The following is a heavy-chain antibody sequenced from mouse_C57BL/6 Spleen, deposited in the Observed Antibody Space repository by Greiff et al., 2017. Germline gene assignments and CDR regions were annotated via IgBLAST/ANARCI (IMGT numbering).Heavy chain of an antibody. CDR1: GYTFTGYW. CDR2: ILPGSGST. Sequence: QVQLQQSGAELMKPGASVKLSCKATGYTFTGYWIEWVKQSPGPGLEWIGEILPGSGSTNYNAKFTGKATFTADTSSNTAYMQLSSLTTEDSAIYYCARRFYAMDYWGQGTAVTVSS. J-gene: IGHJ4*01. V-gene: IGHV1-9*01. CDR3: ARRFYAMDY.